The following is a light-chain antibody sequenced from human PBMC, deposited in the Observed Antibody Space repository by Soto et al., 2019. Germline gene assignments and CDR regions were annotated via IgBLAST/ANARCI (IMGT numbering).Light chain of an antibody. CDR3: ATWDSSLSAWL. CDR2: DNN. J-gene: IGLJ3*02. CDR1: SSNIGNNY. V-gene: IGLV1-51*01. Sequence: QSVLTQPPSLSAAPGQTVTISCSGGSSNIGNNYVSWYQQAAGTTPKLLIFDNNKRPAGIPDRFSGSKSGTSATLGIAGLQTGDAADYYCATWDSSLSAWLFGGGTQLTVL.